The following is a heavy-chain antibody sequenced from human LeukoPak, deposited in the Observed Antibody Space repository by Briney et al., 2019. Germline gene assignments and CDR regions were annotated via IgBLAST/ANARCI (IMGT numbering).Heavy chain of an antibody. D-gene: IGHD5-12*01. V-gene: IGHV3-7*01. CDR1: GFTFSSYW. Sequence: PGGSLRLSCAASGFTFSSYWMSWVRQAPGKGLEWVANIKQDGSEKYYVDSVKGRFTISRDNAKNSLYLQMNSLRAEDTAVYYCARLLRPPPGYYYYYYMDVWGKGTTVTVSS. CDR3: ARLLRPPPGYYYYYYMDV. J-gene: IGHJ6*03. CDR2: IKQDGSEK.